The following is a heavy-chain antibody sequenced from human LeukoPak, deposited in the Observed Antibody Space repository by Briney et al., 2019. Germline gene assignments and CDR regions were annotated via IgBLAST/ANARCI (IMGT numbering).Heavy chain of an antibody. CDR2: INPNSGGT. Sequence: ASVKVSRKASGYTFTGYYMHWVRQAPGQGLEWMGWINPNSGGTNYAQKFQGRVTMTRDTSISTAYMELSRLRSDDTAVYYCARASVGAPEAFDIWGQGTMVTVSS. CDR3: ARASVGAPEAFDI. J-gene: IGHJ3*02. D-gene: IGHD1-26*01. CDR1: GYTFTGYY. V-gene: IGHV1-2*02.